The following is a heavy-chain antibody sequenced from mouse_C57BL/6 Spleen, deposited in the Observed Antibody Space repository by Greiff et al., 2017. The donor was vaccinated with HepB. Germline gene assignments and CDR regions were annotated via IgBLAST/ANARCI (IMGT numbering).Heavy chain of an antibody. CDR1: GYTFTSYW. D-gene: IGHD1-1*01. Sequence: QVQLQQPGAELVKPGASVKLSCTASGYTFTSYWMQWVKQRPGQGLEWIGEIDPSDSYTNYNQKFKGKATLTVDTSSSTAYMQLSSLTSEDYAVYYCARCTTVVATEAMDYWGQGTSVTVSS. CDR3: ARCTTVVATEAMDY. CDR2: IDPSDSYT. J-gene: IGHJ4*01. V-gene: IGHV1-50*01.